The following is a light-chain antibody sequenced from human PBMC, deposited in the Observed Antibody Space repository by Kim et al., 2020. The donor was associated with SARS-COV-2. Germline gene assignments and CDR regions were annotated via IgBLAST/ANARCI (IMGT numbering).Light chain of an antibody. CDR3: SSYAGSNIVV. CDR2: EVS. J-gene: IGLJ2*01. CDR1: SSDVGGHNY. Sequence: GQSVTICCTGTSSDVGGHNYVYWYQQHPGKAPKRLIYEVSERPSGVPDRFSGSKSGNMASLTVSGLQSEDEADYYCSSYAGSNIVVFGGGTQLTVL. V-gene: IGLV2-8*01.